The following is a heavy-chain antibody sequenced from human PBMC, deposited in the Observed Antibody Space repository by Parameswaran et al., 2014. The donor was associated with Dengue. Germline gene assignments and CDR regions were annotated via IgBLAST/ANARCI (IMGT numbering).Heavy chain of an antibody. V-gene: IGHV4-31*02. J-gene: IGHJ4*02. D-gene: IGHD2-2*02. CDR2: IYYSGST. CDR3: ARYRGSIVYHDFDY. Sequence: RWIRQPPGKGLEWIGYIYYSGSTYYNPSLKSRVTISVDTSKNQFSLKLSSVTAADTAVYYCARYRGSIVYHDFDYWGQGTLVTVSS.